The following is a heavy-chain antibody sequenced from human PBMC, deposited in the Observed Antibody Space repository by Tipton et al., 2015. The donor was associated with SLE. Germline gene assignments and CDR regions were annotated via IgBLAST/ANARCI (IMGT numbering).Heavy chain of an antibody. D-gene: IGHD3-22*01. CDR1: GFTVSSNY. CDR3: ARASDYYDSSGYPGAFDI. J-gene: IGHJ3*02. V-gene: IGHV3-53*01. CDR2: IYSGGST. Sequence: QLVQSGGGLIQPGGSLRLSCAASGFTVSSNYMSWVRQAPGKGLEWVSVIYSGGSTCYADSVKGRFTISRDNSKNTLYLQMNSLRAEDTAVYYCARASDYYDSSGYPGAFDIWGQGTMVTVSS.